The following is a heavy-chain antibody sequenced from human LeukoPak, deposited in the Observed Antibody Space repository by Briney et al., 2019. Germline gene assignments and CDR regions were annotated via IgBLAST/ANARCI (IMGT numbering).Heavy chain of an antibody. CDR2: MSGSGDYT. V-gene: IGHV3-23*01. Sequence: PGGSLRLSCAASGFTFSLYAMSWVRQAPGKGLEWVSAMSGSGDYTYYADSVKGRFTISRDNSKNTLYLQMNSLRAEDTAVYYCAKEPSSPGLFDYWGQGTLVTVSS. CDR1: GFTFSLYA. D-gene: IGHD2-2*01. CDR3: AKEPSSPGLFDY. J-gene: IGHJ4*02.